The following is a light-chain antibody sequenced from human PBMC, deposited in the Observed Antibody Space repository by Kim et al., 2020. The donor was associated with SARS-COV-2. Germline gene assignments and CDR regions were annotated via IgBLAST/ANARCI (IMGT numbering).Light chain of an antibody. Sequence: LSPGERAPLSGRASQSVSSSYLAWYQQKPGQAPRLLIYGASSRATGIPDRFSGSGSATDFTLTISRLEPEDFAVYYCQQYGSSPYTFGQGTKLEI. CDR3: QQYGSSPYT. CDR1: QSVSSSY. J-gene: IGKJ2*01. V-gene: IGKV3-20*01. CDR2: GAS.